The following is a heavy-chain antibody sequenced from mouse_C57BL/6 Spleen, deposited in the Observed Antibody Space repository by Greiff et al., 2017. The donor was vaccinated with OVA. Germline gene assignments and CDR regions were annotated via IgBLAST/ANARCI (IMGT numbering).Heavy chain of an antibody. Sequence: VQLQESGAELVKPGASVKISCKASGYAFSSYWMNWVKQRPGKGLEWIGQIYPGDGDTNYNGKFKGKATLTADKSSSAAYMQLSSLTSEDSAVYFCARYYYYGTDYYAMDYWGQGTSVTVSS. V-gene: IGHV1-80*01. CDR1: GYAFSSYW. CDR2: IYPGDGDT. CDR3: ARYYYYGTDYYAMDY. D-gene: IGHD1-1*01. J-gene: IGHJ4*01.